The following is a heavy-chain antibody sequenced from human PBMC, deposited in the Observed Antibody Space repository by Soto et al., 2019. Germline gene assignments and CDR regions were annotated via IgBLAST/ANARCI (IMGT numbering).Heavy chain of an antibody. CDR2: INHSGSA. V-gene: IGHV4-34*01. J-gene: IGHJ6*02. Sequence: SETLSLTCAVYGGSFSGYYWSWTRQPPGKGLEWIREINHSGSANYNPSLKSRVTISVDTSKNQFSLKLSSVTAADTAVYYCARNRKRVMAVYYYYGMDVWGQGTTVTVSS. CDR1: GGSFSGYY. CDR3: ARNRKRVMAVYYYYGMDV. D-gene: IGHD2-21*01.